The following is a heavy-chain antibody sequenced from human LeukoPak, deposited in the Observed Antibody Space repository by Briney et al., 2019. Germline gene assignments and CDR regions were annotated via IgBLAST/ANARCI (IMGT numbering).Heavy chain of an antibody. D-gene: IGHD3-10*01. V-gene: IGHV4-34*01. CDR3: ARGRLGITMVRGGKPLDY. Sequence: TSETLSLTRAVYGGSFSGYYWSWIRQPPGKGLEWIGEINHSGSTNYNPSLKSRVTISVDTSKNQFSLKLSSVTAADTAVYYCARGRLGITMVRGGKPLDYWGQGTLVTVSS. CDR1: GGSFSGYY. CDR2: INHSGST. J-gene: IGHJ4*02.